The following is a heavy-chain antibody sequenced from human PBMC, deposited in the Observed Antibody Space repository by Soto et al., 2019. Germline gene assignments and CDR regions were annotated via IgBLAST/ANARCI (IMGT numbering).Heavy chain of an antibody. CDR3: ARGWSSSWFNY. CDR2: INHSGST. CDR1: ALPVRVYY. J-gene: IGHJ4*02. V-gene: IGHV4-34*01. Sequence: SVSLSTTHTFSALPVRVYYWSWIRQPPGKGLEWIGEINHSGSTNYNPSLKSRVTISVDTSKNQFSLKLSSVTAADTAVYYCARGWSSSWFNYWGQG. D-gene: IGHD6-13*01.